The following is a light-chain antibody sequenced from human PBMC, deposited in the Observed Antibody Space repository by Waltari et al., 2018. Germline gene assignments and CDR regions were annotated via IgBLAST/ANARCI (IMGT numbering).Light chain of an antibody. Sequence: QSVLTQPPSVSAAPGQKVTISCSGSSSNLGNYYVSWYHQPPGAAPKLLIYDNNKRPSGIPDRFSASKSGTSATLAITGLQIGDEADYYCATWDNSLRNVVFGGGTKLTVL. V-gene: IGLV1-51*01. CDR1: SSNLGNYY. CDR3: ATWDNSLRNVV. J-gene: IGLJ2*01. CDR2: DNN.